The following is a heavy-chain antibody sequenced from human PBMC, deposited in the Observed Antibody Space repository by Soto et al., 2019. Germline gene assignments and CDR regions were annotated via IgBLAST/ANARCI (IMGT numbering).Heavy chain of an antibody. J-gene: IGHJ6*02. D-gene: IGHD3-3*01. CDR2: IIPIFGTA. CDR1: GGTFSSYA. V-gene: IGHV1-69*01. Sequence: QVQLVQSGAEVKKPGSSVKVSCKASGGTFSSYAISWVRQAPGQGLEWMGGIIPIFGTANYAQKFQGRVTITADESTSTAYMELSSRRSEDTAVYYCARTRYYDFWSGYHTQGHYYYGMDVWGQGTTFTVSS. CDR3: ARTRYYDFWSGYHTQGHYYYGMDV.